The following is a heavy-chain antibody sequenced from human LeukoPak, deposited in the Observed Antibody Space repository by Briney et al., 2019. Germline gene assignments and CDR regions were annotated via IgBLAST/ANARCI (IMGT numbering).Heavy chain of an antibody. CDR3: ARGLGYCSSTSCYNYYYYYMDV. CDR1: GYTFTGYY. CDR2: INPIFGTA. D-gene: IGHD2-2*02. J-gene: IGHJ6*03. V-gene: IGHV1-69*06. Sequence: SVKVSCKASGYTFTGYYMHWVRQAPGQGLEWMGWINPIFGTANYAQKFQGRVTITADKSTSTAYMELSSLRSEDTAVYYCARGLGYCSSTSCYNYYYYYMDVWGKGTTVTVSS.